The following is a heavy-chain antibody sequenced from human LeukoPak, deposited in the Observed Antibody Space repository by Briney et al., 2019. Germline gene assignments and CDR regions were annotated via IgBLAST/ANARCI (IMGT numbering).Heavy chain of an antibody. J-gene: IGHJ5*02. CDR1: GFTFSSYA. V-gene: IGHV1-69*05. CDR2: IIPIFGTA. CDR3: ARDLGYCSSTSCYPPVRFDP. D-gene: IGHD2-2*01. Sequence: PGGSLRLSCAASGFTFSSYAISWVRQAPGQGLEWMGGIIPIFGTANYAQKFQGRVTITTDESTSTAYMELSSLRSEDTAVYYCARDLGYCSSTSCYPPVRFDPWGQGTLVTVSS.